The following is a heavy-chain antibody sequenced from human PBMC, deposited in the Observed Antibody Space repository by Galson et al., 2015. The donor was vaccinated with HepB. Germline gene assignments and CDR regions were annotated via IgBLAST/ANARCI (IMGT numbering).Heavy chain of an antibody. CDR1: GFTFSTYW. CDR2: IKQDGSEK. Sequence: SLRLSCAASGFTFSTYWMSWVRQAPGKGLEWVANIKQDGSEKYYVDSVKGRFTISRDNAKNSVYLQMNSLRAEDTAVYYCARDWVYSSGWQYFDCWGQGTLVTVSS. J-gene: IGHJ4*02. CDR3: ARDWVYSSGWQYFDC. D-gene: IGHD6-19*01. V-gene: IGHV3-7*03.